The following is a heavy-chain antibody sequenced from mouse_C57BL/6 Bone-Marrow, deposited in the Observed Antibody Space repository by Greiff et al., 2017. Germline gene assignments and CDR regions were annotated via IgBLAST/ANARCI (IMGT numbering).Heavy chain of an antibody. CDR3: ARLKGTLVATDYAMDY. CDR1: GYTFTNYW. V-gene: IGHV1-63*01. CDR2: IYPGGGYT. J-gene: IGHJ4*01. Sequence: QVQLKESGAELVRPGTSVKMSCKASGYTFTNYWIGWAKQRPGHGLEWIGDIYPGGGYTNYNEKFKGKATLTADKSSSTAYMQFSSLTSEDSAIYYCARLKGTLVATDYAMDYWGQGTSVTVSS. D-gene: IGHD1-1*01.